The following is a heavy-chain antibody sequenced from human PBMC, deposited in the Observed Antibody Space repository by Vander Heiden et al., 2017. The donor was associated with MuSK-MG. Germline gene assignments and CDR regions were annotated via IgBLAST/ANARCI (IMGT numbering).Heavy chain of an antibody. D-gene: IGHD3-9*01. CDR1: GYTFTSHG. CDR3: ARVIPRITRFSMGDAFDI. V-gene: IGHV1-18*04. Sequence: QVQLVQPGAEVKKPGASVKVSCKASGYTFTSHGISRVRQAPGQGLEWMGWISAYNGNTTYAQKLQGRVTMTTATSTSTAYMELRSLRSDDTAVYYCARVIPRITRFSMGDAFDIWGQGTMVTVSS. J-gene: IGHJ3*02. CDR2: ISAYNGNT.